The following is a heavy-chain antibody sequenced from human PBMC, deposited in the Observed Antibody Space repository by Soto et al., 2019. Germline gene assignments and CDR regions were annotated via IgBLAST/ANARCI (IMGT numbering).Heavy chain of an antibody. V-gene: IGHV3-74*03. CDR1: GFTFSNYW. D-gene: IGHD6-13*01. CDR3: ARGGLQHALDV. Sequence: EVQLVESGGGLVQPGGSLRLSCAASGFTFSNYWMYWVRQAPGKGLVWVSRVNNDGTDTTHADSVKGRFTISRDNAEHPLYLQTNSLRAEDTAVYYCARGGLQHALDVWCQGSTVTVSS. CDR2: VNNDGTDT. J-gene: IGHJ6*02.